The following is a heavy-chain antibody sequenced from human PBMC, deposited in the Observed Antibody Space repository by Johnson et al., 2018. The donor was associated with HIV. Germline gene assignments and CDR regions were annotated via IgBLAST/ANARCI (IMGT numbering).Heavy chain of an antibody. CDR2: IPYDGSNK. V-gene: IGHV3-30*04. Sequence: QMMLVESGGGAVRPGGSLRLSCAASGFTFSSYAMNWVRQAPGKGLEWVAIIPYDGSNKYYADSVKGRFTISRDNAKDSLYLQMNSLRAEDTALYYCARELTYYYGSGSYPSGLDAFDIWGQGTMVTVSS. D-gene: IGHD3-10*01. CDR3: ARELTYYYGSGSYPSGLDAFDI. J-gene: IGHJ3*02. CDR1: GFTFSSYA.